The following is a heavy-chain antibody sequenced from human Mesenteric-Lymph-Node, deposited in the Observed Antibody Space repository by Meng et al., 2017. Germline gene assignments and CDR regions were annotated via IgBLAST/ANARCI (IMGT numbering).Heavy chain of an antibody. V-gene: IGHV1-2*06. Sequence: VQLVQSGAEGKKPGASAKVSCKASGYTFIGYYMHWVRQAPGQGLGWMGRINPNSGGTNYAKKFQGRVTMTRDTSISTAYMELSRLRSDDTAVYYCASEDTAMVFDYWGQGTLVTVSS. J-gene: IGHJ4*02. CDR3: ASEDTAMVFDY. CDR1: GYTFIGYY. CDR2: INPNSGGT. D-gene: IGHD5-18*01.